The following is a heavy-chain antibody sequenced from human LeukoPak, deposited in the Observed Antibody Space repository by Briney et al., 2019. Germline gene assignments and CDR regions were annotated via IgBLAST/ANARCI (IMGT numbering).Heavy chain of an antibody. D-gene: IGHD3-10*01. V-gene: IGHV5-51*01. J-gene: IGHJ4*02. Sequence: ASVKVSCKGSGYSFTSYWIGWVRQMPGKGLEWMGIIYPGDSDTRYSPSFQGQVTISADKSISTAYLQWSSLKASDTAMHYCARQYYGSGSYKAHFDYWGQGTLVTVSS. CDR2: IYPGDSDT. CDR1: GYSFTSYW. CDR3: ARQYYGSGSYKAHFDY.